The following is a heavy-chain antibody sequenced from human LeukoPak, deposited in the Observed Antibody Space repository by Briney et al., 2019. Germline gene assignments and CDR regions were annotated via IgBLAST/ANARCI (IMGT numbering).Heavy chain of an antibody. V-gene: IGHV3-15*01. CDR2: IKSKTDGGTT. CDR3: TTVVLHDFWSGYLLDGMDV. Sequence: PGGSLRLSCAASGFTFSNAWMSWVRQAPVKGLEWVGRIKSKTDGGTTDYAAPVKGRFTISRDDSKNTLYLQMNSLKTEDTAVYYCTTVVLHDFWSGYLLDGMDVWGQGTTVTVSS. CDR1: GFTFSNAW. D-gene: IGHD3-3*01. J-gene: IGHJ6*02.